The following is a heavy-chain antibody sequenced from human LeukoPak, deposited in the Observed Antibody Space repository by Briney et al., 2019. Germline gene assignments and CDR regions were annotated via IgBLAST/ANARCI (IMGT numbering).Heavy chain of an antibody. V-gene: IGHV1-2*02. CDR2: INPNSGGT. J-gene: IGHJ4*02. D-gene: IGHD2-8*02. CDR1: GYTFTAYY. CDR3: ATYYSDTGVRD. Sequence: ASVKVSCKASGYTFTAYYMFWVRQAPGQGLEWMGWINPNSGGTNYAPKFQGRVTMTRDTSISTAYMELSSLTSDDTAVYYCATYYSDTGVRDWGQGTLVTVSS.